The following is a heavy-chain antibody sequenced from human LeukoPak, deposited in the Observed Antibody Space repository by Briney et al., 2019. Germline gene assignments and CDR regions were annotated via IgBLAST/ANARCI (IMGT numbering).Heavy chain of an antibody. Sequence: GGSLRFSCAASGFTFSSYAMSWVRQAPGKGLALVSAISGSGGSTYYADSVKGRFTISRDNSKNTLYLQMNSLRAEDTAVYYCAKRPYSSSSPFDYWGQGTLVTVSS. J-gene: IGHJ4*02. CDR1: GFTFSSYA. CDR2: ISGSGGST. V-gene: IGHV3-23*01. D-gene: IGHD6-6*01. CDR3: AKRPYSSSSPFDY.